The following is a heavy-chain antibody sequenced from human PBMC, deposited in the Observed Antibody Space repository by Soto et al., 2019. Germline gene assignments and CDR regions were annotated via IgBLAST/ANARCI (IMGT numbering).Heavy chain of an antibody. D-gene: IGHD6-13*01. CDR1: GFTFSSYA. V-gene: IGHV3-23*01. CDR3: AKRSSWPDY. J-gene: IGHJ4*02. Sequence: EVQLLESGGGLVQPGGSLRLSCAASGFTFSSYAMSWVRQAPGKGLEWVSAISGSGGSTYYADSVKGRFTISRDKSKNALDLQMSSRSAEEAAVYYGAKRSSWPDYWGQGTLVTVSS. CDR2: ISGSGGST.